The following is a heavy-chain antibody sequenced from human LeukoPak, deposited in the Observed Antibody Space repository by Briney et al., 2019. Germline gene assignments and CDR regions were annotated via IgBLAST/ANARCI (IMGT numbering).Heavy chain of an antibody. CDR2: IYYSGSS. V-gene: IGHV4-59*01. D-gene: IGHD2-8*01. CDR1: GGSISSYY. J-gene: IGHJ3*01. Sequence: PPETLSLTCTVSGGSISSYYWSWIRQPPGQGLEWIGYIYYSGSSDYNPSLKSRVTISVDTSKNQFSLKLSSVTAADTAVYYCASSPGCTGAFDVWGQGTMVTVSS. CDR3: ASSPGCTGAFDV.